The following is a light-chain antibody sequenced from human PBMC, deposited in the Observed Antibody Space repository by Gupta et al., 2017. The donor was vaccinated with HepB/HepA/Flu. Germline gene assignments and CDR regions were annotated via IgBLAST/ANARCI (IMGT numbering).Light chain of an antibody. CDR1: SSNIGTNT. CDR3: AAWDDSLTGHWV. J-gene: IGLJ3*02. V-gene: IGLV1-44*01. Sequence: QSVLTHRPSASGSPGQRATISCSASSSNIGTNTVNWYQQLPGTAPHLLIYTNNQRPSGVPDRFSGSKSGTSASLAIRGLQSEDEAVYYCAAWDDSLTGHWVFGGGTKVTVL. CDR2: TNN.